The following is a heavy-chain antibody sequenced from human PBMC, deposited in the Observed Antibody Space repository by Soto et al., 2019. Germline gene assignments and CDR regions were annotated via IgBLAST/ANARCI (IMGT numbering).Heavy chain of an antibody. J-gene: IGHJ6*02. V-gene: IGHV1-69*13. D-gene: IGHD4-17*01. Sequence: VQVSCKASGGTFSSYAISGVRQAPGQGLEWMGGIIPIFGTANYAQKFQGRVTITADESTSTAYMELSSLRSEDTAVYYCARSTVTQYYYSGMDVWGQGTTVTVSS. CDR2: IIPIFGTA. CDR3: ARSTVTQYYYSGMDV. CDR1: GGTFSSYA.